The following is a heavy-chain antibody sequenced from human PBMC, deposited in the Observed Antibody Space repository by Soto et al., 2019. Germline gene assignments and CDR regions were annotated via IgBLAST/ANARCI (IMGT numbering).Heavy chain of an antibody. CDR3: ASRGRYYGMDV. CDR2: ISASGGST. D-gene: IGHD3-10*01. Sequence: LRLSCAASEFTFSSYAMTWVRQAPGKGLEWVSVISASGGSTYYADSVKGRFTISRDNSKNTVYLQMNSLRADDTAVYYCASRGRYYGMDVWGQGTTVTVSS. J-gene: IGHJ6*02. CDR1: EFTFSSYA. V-gene: IGHV3-23*01.